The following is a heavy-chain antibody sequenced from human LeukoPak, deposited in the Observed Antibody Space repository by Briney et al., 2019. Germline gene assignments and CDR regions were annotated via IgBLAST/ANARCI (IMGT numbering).Heavy chain of an antibody. V-gene: IGHV3-48*04. CDR1: GFTFSNYS. D-gene: IGHD3-22*01. CDR2: ISRSSSTI. CDR3: ARGPAASGYYDSRGRYGYFDY. Sequence: GGSLRLSCAASGFTFSNYSMNWVRQAPGKGLEWVSYISRSSSTIYYADSVKGRFTISRDNAKNSLYLQMNSLRAEDTAVYYCARGPAASGYYDSRGRYGYFDYWGQGTLVTVSS. J-gene: IGHJ4*02.